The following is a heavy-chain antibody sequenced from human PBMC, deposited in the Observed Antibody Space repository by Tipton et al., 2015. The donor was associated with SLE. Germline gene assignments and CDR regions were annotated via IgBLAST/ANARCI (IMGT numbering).Heavy chain of an antibody. CDR3: AREGGNSSGWLVY. J-gene: IGHJ4*02. Sequence: TLPLTCTVSGGSISSYYWSWIRQPPGKGLEWIGYIYYSGSTNYNPSLKSRVTISVDTSKNQFSLKLSSVTAADTAVYYCAREGGNSSGWLVYWGQGTLVTVSS. CDR1: GGSISSYY. D-gene: IGHD6-19*01. V-gene: IGHV4-59*01. CDR2: IYYSGST.